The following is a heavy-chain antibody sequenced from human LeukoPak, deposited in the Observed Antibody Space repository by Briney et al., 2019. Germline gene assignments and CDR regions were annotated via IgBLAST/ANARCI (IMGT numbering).Heavy chain of an antibody. CDR2: IYSSGST. CDR1: GASISSFH. CDR3: ARGRGCSSTSCSWGVDY. J-gene: IGHJ4*02. Sequence: SETLSLTCTVSGASISSFHWTWIRQPAGKGLEWIGLIYSSGSTIYNPSLKSRVAMSVDMTKNQLSLKLSSVTAADTAVYYCARGRGCSSTSCSWGVDYWGQGTLVTASS. D-gene: IGHD2-2*01. V-gene: IGHV4-4*07.